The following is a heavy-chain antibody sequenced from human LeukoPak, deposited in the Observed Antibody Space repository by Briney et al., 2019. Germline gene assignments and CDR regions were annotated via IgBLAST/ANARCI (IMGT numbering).Heavy chain of an antibody. J-gene: IGHJ4*02. Sequence: ASVKVSCKASGYTFTSYAMHWVRQAPGQRLEWMGWINAGNGNTKYSQKFQGRVTITRDTSASTAYMELSSLRSEDTAVYYCARELRYSSSWYYLVYWGQGTLVTVSS. V-gene: IGHV1-3*01. CDR3: ARELRYSSSWYYLVY. D-gene: IGHD6-13*01. CDR2: INAGNGNT. CDR1: GYTFTSYA.